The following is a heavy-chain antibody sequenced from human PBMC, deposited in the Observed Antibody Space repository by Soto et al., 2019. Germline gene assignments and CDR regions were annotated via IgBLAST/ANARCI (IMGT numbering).Heavy chain of an antibody. V-gene: IGHV3-7*01. D-gene: IGHD3-10*01. J-gene: IGHJ4*02. Sequence: GGSLRLSCAASGFTFSDYYMSWIRQAPGKGPEWVASLKTDGSEKKHVDSVKGRLTISRDNARNTLYLQMSSLRAEDTAVYYCARDQRGSLNDFWGQGTLVTVSS. CDR3: ARDQRGSLNDF. CDR2: LKTDGSEK. CDR1: GFTFSDYY.